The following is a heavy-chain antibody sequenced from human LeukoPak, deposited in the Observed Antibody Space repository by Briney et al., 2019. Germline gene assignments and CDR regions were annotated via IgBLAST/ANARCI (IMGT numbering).Heavy chain of an antibody. CDR2: IYYSGST. CDR3: ARGFSSGWYNAGVYFDY. CDR1: GGSISSYY. J-gene: IGHJ4*02. V-gene: IGHV4-59*01. D-gene: IGHD6-19*01. Sequence: SETLSLTCTVSGGSISSYYWSWIRQPPGKGLEWIGYIYYSGSTNYNPSLKSRVTVSVDTSKNQFSLKLSSVTAADTAVYYCARGFSSGWYNAGVYFDYWGQGTLVTVSS.